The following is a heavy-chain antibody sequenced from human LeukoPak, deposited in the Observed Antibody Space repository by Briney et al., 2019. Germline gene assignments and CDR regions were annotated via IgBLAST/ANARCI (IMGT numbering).Heavy chain of an antibody. CDR1: GFTFSSYA. D-gene: IGHD3-16*01. V-gene: IGHV3-23*01. Sequence: GGSLRLSCAASGFTFSSYAMSWIRQAPGKGLEWVSAISGSGGSTYYADSVKGRFTISRDNSKNTLYLQMNSLRAEDTAVYYCARDNLGGNFDYWGQGTLVTVSS. CDR2: ISGSGGST. J-gene: IGHJ4*02. CDR3: ARDNLGGNFDY.